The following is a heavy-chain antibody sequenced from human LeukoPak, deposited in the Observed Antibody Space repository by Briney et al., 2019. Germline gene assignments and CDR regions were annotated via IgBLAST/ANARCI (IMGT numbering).Heavy chain of an antibody. CDR2: INSDGSST. V-gene: IGHV3-74*01. J-gene: IGHJ4*02. CDR1: GFTFSSYW. D-gene: IGHD3-22*01. Sequence: PGGSLRLSCAASGFTFSSYWMHWVRQAPGKGLVWVSRINSDGSSTSYADSVKGRFTISRDNAKNTLYLQMNSLRAEDTAAYYCARANYYDSSGYYLYYFDYWGQGTLVTVSS. CDR3: ARANYYDSSGYYLYYFDY.